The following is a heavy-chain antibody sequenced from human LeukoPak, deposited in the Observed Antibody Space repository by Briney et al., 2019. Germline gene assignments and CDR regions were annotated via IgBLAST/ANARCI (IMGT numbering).Heavy chain of an antibody. J-gene: IGHJ4*02. CDR2: IYYSGIT. Sequence: SGTLSLTCAVSGGSISSSNWWSWVRQPPGKGLEWIGEIYYSGITNYNPSLKSRVTISVDKSQNQFSLNLSSVTAADTAVYYCARVPVTGILGRNFDYWGQGTLVTVSS. CDR1: GGSISSSNW. D-gene: IGHD2-21*02. V-gene: IGHV4-4*02. CDR3: ARVPVTGILGRNFDY.